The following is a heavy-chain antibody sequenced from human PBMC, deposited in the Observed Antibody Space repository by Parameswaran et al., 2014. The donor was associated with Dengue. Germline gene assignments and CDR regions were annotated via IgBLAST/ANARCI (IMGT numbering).Heavy chain of an antibody. Sequence: WVRQAPGQGLEWMGIINPSDGSTAYAQKFQGRVTMTSDTSTNTVYMEVTSLKSDDTAVYYCARSWHIVAMLGLDYWGQGTLVTVSS. CDR3: ARSWHIVAMLGLDY. D-gene: IGHD2-21*01. J-gene: IGHJ4*02. CDR2: INPSDGST. V-gene: IGHV1-46*01.